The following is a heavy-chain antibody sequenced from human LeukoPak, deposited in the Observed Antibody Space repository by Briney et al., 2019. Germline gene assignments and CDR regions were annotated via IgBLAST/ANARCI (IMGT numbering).Heavy chain of an antibody. CDR3: VRGYYYFDY. CDR2: IYPSDSHP. Sequence: GESLKISCKGSGYSFTSYWIGWVRQMPGKGLEWMGIIYPSDSHPRYSPSFQGQVTISADKSISTAYLQWSSLEASDTAIYYCVRGYYYFDYWGQGTLVTVSS. V-gene: IGHV5-51*01. CDR1: GYSFTSYW. D-gene: IGHD3-22*01. J-gene: IGHJ4*02.